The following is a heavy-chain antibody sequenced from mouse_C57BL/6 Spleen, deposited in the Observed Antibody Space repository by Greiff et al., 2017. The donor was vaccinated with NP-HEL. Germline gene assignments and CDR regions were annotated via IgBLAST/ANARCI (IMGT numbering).Heavy chain of an antibody. CDR1: GFTFSDYG. V-gene: IGHV5-17*01. J-gene: IGHJ3*01. Sequence: EVKLVESGGGLVKPGGSLKLSCAASGFTFSDYGMHWVRQAPEKGLEWVAYISSGSSTIYYADTVKGRFTISRDNAKNTLFLQMTSLRSEDTAMYYCARTAYDYDGAWFAYWGQGTLVTVSA. CDR3: ARTAYDYDGAWFAY. D-gene: IGHD2-4*01. CDR2: ISSGSSTI.